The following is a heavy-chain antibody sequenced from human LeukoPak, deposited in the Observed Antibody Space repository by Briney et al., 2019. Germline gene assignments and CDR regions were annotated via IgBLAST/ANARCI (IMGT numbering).Heavy chain of an antibody. CDR2: FDPEDGET. CDR3: ATDTPDIVVVVAATRAFDI. CDR1: GYTLTELS. Sequence: ASVKVSCKVTGYTLTELSKHWVRQAPGKGLEWMGGFDPEDGETIYAQKFQGRVTMTEDTSTDTAYMELSSLRSEDTAVYYCATDTPDIVVVVAATRAFDIWGQGTMVTVSS. D-gene: IGHD2-15*01. V-gene: IGHV1-24*01. J-gene: IGHJ3*02.